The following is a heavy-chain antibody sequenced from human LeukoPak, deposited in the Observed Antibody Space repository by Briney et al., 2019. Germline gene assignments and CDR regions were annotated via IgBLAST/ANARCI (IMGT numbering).Heavy chain of an antibody. J-gene: IGHJ3*02. D-gene: IGHD3-22*01. CDR3: ARPRDSSGYYYGAFDI. Sequence: GESLKISCKGSGYSFTNYWIGWVRQMPGKGLEWVGIFYPGNSDNRYGPSFQGRVTISVDNSINTAYLQWSSLRASDTAMYYCARPRDSSGYYYGAFDIWGQGTMVTVSS. CDR2: FYPGNSDN. V-gene: IGHV5-51*01. CDR1: GYSFTNYW.